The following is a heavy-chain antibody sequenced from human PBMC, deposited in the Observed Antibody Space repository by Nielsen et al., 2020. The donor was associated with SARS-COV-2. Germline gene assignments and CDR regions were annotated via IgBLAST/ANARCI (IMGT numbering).Heavy chain of an antibody. J-gene: IGHJ4*02. CDR1: GGSISSYYW. Sequence: TLSLTCTVSGGSISSYYWSWIRQPPGKALEWLARIDWDDDKFYSTSLKTRLTISKDTSKNQVVLTMTNMDPVDTATYYCARDKQWLGTFDYWGQGTLVTVSS. D-gene: IGHD6-19*01. CDR2: IDWDDDK. CDR3: ARDKQWLGTFDY. V-gene: IGHV2-70*16.